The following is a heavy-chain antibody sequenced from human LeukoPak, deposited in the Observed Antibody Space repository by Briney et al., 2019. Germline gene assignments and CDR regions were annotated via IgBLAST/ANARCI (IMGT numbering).Heavy chain of an antibody. CDR2: MYYSGST. V-gene: IGHV4-39*07. Sequence: SETLSLTCTVSGGSISRSSYYWGWIRQPPGKGLEWIGSMYYSGSTFYNPSLKSRVTILVDTSKNQFSLKLSSVTAADTAVYYCARDYGSGRRYYYMDVWGKGTTVTVSS. D-gene: IGHD3-10*01. CDR3: ARDYGSGRRYYYMDV. J-gene: IGHJ6*03. CDR1: GGSISRSSYY.